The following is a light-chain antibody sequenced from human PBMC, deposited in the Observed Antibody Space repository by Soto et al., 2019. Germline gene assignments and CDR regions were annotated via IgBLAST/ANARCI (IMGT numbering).Light chain of an antibody. Sequence: EIVLTQSPGTLSLSPGEGATLSCRASQSVSANSLAWYQQKPGQAPRLLIYDASTRATGIPDRFSGRGSRADFTLTISRLEPEDFAVYYCHQYGSPRRTFGQGTKV. J-gene: IGKJ1*01. CDR1: QSVSANS. CDR2: DAS. CDR3: HQYGSPRRT. V-gene: IGKV3-20*01.